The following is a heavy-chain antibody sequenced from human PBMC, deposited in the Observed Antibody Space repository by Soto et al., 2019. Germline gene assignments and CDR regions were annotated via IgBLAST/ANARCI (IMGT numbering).Heavy chain of an antibody. CDR3: ARQGPIVGATPVYYYYGMDV. CDR1: GYSFTSYW. J-gene: IGHJ6*02. Sequence: PGESLKISCKGSGYSFTSYWIGWVRQMPGKGLEWMGIIYPGDSDTRYSPSFQGQVTISADKSISTAYLQWSSLKASHTAMYYCARQGPIVGATPVYYYYGMDVWGQGTTVTVSS. V-gene: IGHV5-51*01. CDR2: IYPGDSDT. D-gene: IGHD1-26*01.